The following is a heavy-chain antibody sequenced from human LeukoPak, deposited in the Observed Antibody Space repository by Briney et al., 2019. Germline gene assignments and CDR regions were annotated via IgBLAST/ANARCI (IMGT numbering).Heavy chain of an antibody. CDR1: GFTFSSYS. CDR2: ISSSSSYI. Sequence: GGSLRLSCAASGFTFSSYSMNWVRQAPGKGLEWVSSISSSSSYIYYADSVKGRFTISRDNAKNSLYLQMNSLRAEDTAVYYCARDNGDYVGTYKNWGQGTLVTVSS. CDR3: ARDNGDYVGTYKN. J-gene: IGHJ4*02. V-gene: IGHV3-21*04. D-gene: IGHD4-17*01.